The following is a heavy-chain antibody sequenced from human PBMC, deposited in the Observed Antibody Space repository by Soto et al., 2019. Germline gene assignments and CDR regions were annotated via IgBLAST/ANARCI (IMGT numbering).Heavy chain of an antibody. V-gene: IGHV4-61*08. D-gene: IGHD1-26*01. CDR3: ARFEGATTGDY. Sequence: SEALSLTCTVSGDSGTSGGHYWSWIRQPPGKGLEWIGNIYYTWSTIYSPSLKSRVTISMDTSKNQFSLRLKSVTAADTAVYFCARFEGATTGDYWAQGSLFTLSS. CDR1: GDSGTSGGHY. CDR2: IYYTWST. J-gene: IGHJ4*02.